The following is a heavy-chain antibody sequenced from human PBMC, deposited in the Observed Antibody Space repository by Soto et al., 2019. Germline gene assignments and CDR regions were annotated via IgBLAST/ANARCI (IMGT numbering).Heavy chain of an antibody. Sequence: DVQLVESGGGLVKPGGSLRLSCAASGFPFSSYNINWVRQAPGKGLEWVSSIGASDNIYYAASVRGRYTISRDNAKNSVSLQMNSLRAEGASVYDGARDDGGYRYGGRQYHFDRWGQGTLVTVSS. J-gene: IGHJ4*02. CDR1: GFPFSSYN. D-gene: IGHD5-18*01. CDR3: ARDDGGYRYGGRQYHFDR. CDR2: IGASDNI. V-gene: IGHV3-21*01.